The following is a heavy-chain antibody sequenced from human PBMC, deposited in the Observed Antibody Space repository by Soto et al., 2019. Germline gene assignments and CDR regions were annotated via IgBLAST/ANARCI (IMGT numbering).Heavy chain of an antibody. CDR2: INAGNGNT. V-gene: IGHV1-3*05. J-gene: IGHJ4*02. CDR1: GYTFTSYA. CDR3: ARGSGYSYWDDY. Sequence: QVQLVQSGAEEKKPGASVKVSCKASGYTFTSYAMHWVRQAPGQRLEWMGWINAGNGNTKYSQKFQGRVTITRDTSASTAYMELSSLRSEDTDVYYCARGSGYSYWDDYWGQGTLVTVSS. D-gene: IGHD3-22*01.